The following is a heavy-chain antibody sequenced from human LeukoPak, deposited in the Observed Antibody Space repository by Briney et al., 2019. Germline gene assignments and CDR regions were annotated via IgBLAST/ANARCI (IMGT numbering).Heavy chain of an antibody. V-gene: IGHV3-23*01. CDR3: AKRGANWGPFHY. Sequence: GGSLRLPCAASGFTFSGYPMSWVRQAPRKGLEWVSSISGSGDSTYYADSVKGRFSISRDNSKNTLYLQMNSLSAEDTAVYYCAKRGANWGPFHYWGQGTLVTVSS. J-gene: IGHJ4*02. CDR1: GFTFSGYP. D-gene: IGHD7-27*01. CDR2: ISGSGDST.